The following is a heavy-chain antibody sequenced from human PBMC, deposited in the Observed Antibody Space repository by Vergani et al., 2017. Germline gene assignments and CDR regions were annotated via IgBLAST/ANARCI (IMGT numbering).Heavy chain of an antibody. D-gene: IGHD3-10*01. Sequence: QVQLVESGGGLVKPGGSLRLSCAASGFTFSDYYMSWIRQAPGKGLEWVSYISSSSSYTNYADSVKGRFTISRDNAKNSLYLQINSLRAEDTAVYYCARDRRSTMVRGVSRYNWFDPWGQGTLVTVSS. CDR1: GFTFSDYY. CDR2: ISSSSSYT. J-gene: IGHJ5*02. CDR3: ARDRRSTMVRGVSRYNWFDP. V-gene: IGHV3-11*05.